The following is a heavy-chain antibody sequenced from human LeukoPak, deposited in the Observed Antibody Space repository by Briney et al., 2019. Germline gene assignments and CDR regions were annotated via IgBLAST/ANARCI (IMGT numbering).Heavy chain of an antibody. CDR3: ARLRRITMVRGVTNWFDP. J-gene: IGHJ5*02. V-gene: IGHV4-34*01. Sequence: SETLSLTCTISGGSISSYYWSWIRQPPGKGLEWIGEINHSGSTNYNPSLKSRVTISVDTSKNQFSLKLSSVTAADTAVYYCARLRRITMVRGVTNWFDPWGQGTLVTVSS. CDR1: GGSISSYY. D-gene: IGHD3-10*01. CDR2: INHSGST.